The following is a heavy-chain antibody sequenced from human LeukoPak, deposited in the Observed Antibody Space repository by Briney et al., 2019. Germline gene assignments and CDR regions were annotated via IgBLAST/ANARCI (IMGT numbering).Heavy chain of an antibody. Sequence: ASVKVSCKASGYTFTSYGISWVRQAPGQGLEWMGWISAYNGNTNYAQKLQGRVTMTTDTSTSTAYMELRSLRSDDMAVYYCARNVRYFYYMDVWGKGTTVTVSS. CDR3: ARNVRYFYYMDV. CDR2: ISAYNGNT. V-gene: IGHV1-18*03. J-gene: IGHJ6*03. CDR1: GYTFTSYG.